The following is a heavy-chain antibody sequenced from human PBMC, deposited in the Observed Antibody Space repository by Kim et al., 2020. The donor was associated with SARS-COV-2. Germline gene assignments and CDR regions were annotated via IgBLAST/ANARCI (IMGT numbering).Heavy chain of an antibody. CDR3: ARDYSSSWYRTFDY. J-gene: IGHJ4*02. V-gene: IGHV4-39*07. Sequence: NPAPKGRVTISVDTSKNQFSLKLSSVTAADTAVYYCARDYSSSWYRTFDYWGQGTLVTVSS. D-gene: IGHD6-13*01.